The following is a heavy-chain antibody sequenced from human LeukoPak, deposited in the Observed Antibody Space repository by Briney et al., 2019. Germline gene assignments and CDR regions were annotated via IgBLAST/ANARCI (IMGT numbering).Heavy chain of an antibody. V-gene: IGHV3-21*06. D-gene: IGHD5-12*01. CDR1: GFTFSSYS. J-gene: IGHJ4*02. CDR2: INRRGSGE. CDR3: ARAGYSGYGHDY. Sequence: KPGGSLRLSCAASGFTFSSYSMNWVRQAPGKGLEWVSSINRRGSGEFYADSVKGRFTISRDNAKNSLYLQMNSLRAEDTAVYYCARAGYSGYGHDYWGQGTLVTVSS.